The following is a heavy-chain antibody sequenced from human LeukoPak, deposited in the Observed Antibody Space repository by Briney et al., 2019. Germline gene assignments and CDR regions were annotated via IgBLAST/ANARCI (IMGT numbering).Heavy chain of an antibody. CDR2: VTGSGGDT. Sequence: PGGSLRLSCAGSGFTFSSYAMSWVRQAPGKGLEWVAAVTGSGGDTYHADSVKGRFTISRDNSKNTLYLQMNSLRAEDTAVYYCAKDQGYCSSTSCPNFDYWGQGTLVTVSS. D-gene: IGHD2-2*01. V-gene: IGHV3-23*01. CDR3: AKDQGYCSSTSCPNFDY. CDR1: GFTFSSYA. J-gene: IGHJ4*02.